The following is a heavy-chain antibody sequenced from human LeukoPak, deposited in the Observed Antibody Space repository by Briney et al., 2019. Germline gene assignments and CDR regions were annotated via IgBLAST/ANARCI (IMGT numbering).Heavy chain of an antibody. Sequence: ASVKVSCKASGYTFTGYYMHWVRQAPGQGLEWMGWINPNSGGTNYAQKLQGRVTMTRDTSISTAYMELSRLRSDDTAVYYCARVSFDIVVVPAAIDEDYWGQGTLVTVSS. CDR2: INPNSGGT. D-gene: IGHD2-2*02. J-gene: IGHJ4*02. CDR3: ARVSFDIVVVPAAIDEDY. CDR1: GYTFTGYY. V-gene: IGHV1-2*02.